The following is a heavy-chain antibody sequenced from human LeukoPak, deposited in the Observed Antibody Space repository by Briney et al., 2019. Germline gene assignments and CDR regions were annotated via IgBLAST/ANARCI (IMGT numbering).Heavy chain of an antibody. CDR3: ARGDSSSWYDLLGYYYYYYMDV. CDR2: INPNSGGT. D-gene: IGHD6-13*01. V-gene: IGHV1-2*02. Sequence: GASVKVSCKASGYTFTGYYMHWVRQAPGQGLEWMGWINPNSGGTNYAQKFQGRVTMTRDTSISTAYMELRRLRSDDTAVYYCARGDSSSWYDLLGYYYYYYMDVWGKGTTVTVSS. J-gene: IGHJ6*03. CDR1: GYTFTGYY.